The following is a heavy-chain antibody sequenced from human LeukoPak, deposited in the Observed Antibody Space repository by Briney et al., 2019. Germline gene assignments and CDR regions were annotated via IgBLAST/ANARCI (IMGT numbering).Heavy chain of an antibody. CDR3: AKSSYYDSSGYYREYYFDY. J-gene: IGHJ4*02. V-gene: IGHV3-23*01. Sequence: PGGSLRLSCAASRFTFGNYGMTWVRQAPGKGLEWVSSISGCGGSTYYADSVKGRFTISRDNSKNTLYLQMNSLRDEDTAVYYCAKSSYYDSSGYYREYYFDYWGQGTLVTVSS. D-gene: IGHD3-22*01. CDR2: ISGCGGST. CDR1: RFTFGNYG.